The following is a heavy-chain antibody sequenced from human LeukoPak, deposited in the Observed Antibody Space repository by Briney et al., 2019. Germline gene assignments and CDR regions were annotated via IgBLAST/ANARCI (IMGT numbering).Heavy chain of an antibody. D-gene: IGHD3-22*01. Sequence: GGSLRLSCAASGFTFSSHAMHWVRQAPGKGLEWVTVISSDGSNKYYADSVKGRFTISRDTSKNTLYLQMNSLRAEDTAVYYCARGRHYYDSSGYYYYFDYWGQGTLVTVSS. CDR2: ISSDGSNK. J-gene: IGHJ4*02. V-gene: IGHV3-30*14. CDR1: GFTFSSHA. CDR3: ARGRHYYDSSGYYYYFDY.